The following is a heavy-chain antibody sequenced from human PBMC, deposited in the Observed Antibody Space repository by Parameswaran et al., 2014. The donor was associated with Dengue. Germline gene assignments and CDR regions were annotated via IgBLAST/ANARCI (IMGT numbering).Heavy chain of an antibody. CDR3: ARDHSESGSGIDY. V-gene: IGHV3-11*05. D-gene: IGHD1-26*01. CDR2: ISSSSSYT. Sequence: VRQAPGKGLEWVSYISSSSSYTNYADSVKGRFTISRDNAKNSLYLQMNSLRAEDTAVYYCARDHSESGSGIDYWGQGTLVTVSS. J-gene: IGHJ4*02.